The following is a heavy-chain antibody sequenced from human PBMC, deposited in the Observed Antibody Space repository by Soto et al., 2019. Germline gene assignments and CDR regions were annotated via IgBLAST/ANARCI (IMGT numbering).Heavy chain of an antibody. J-gene: IGHJ4*02. Sequence: LSLTCTVSGGSISSNSYYWDWSRQPPGKGLEWIGSMYYSGATYHNPSLQSRVTISVDTSKNHFSLHLSSVTAADTAVYYCARHAAYDSVWRKYDRSDYFGQGTLVTVSS. D-gene: IGHD3-16*01. CDR1: GGSISSNSYY. CDR3: ARHAAYDSVWRKYDRSDY. CDR2: MYYSGAT. V-gene: IGHV4-39*01.